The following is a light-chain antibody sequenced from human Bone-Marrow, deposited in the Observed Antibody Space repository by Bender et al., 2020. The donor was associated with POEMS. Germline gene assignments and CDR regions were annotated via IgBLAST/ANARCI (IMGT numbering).Light chain of an antibody. CDR2: DDS. CDR1: NIGTKS. Sequence: SYVLTQPPSVSVAPGQTATITCGGNNIGTKSVHWYQQKPGQAPVLVVHDDSDRPSGIPERFSGSNSGDTATLTISRVEAGDEADYYCQMYDRSSDHVVFGGGTKLTVL. J-gene: IGLJ3*02. CDR3: QMYDRSSDHVV. V-gene: IGLV3-21*02.